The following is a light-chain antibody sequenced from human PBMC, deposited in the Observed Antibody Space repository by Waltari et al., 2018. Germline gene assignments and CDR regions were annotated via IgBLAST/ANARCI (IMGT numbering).Light chain of an antibody. CDR3: NSYSTSSTFV. CDR2: DVS. J-gene: IGLJ1*01. Sequence: QSALTQPASVSGSPGQSITISCTGSNSDVGGYNFVSWYQQHPGKAPKLMIYDVSNRPSGVSKRFSVSKSGNTASLTISGLQPEDAADYYCNSYSTSSTFVFGTGTRVTVL. CDR1: NSDVGGYNF. V-gene: IGLV2-14*01.